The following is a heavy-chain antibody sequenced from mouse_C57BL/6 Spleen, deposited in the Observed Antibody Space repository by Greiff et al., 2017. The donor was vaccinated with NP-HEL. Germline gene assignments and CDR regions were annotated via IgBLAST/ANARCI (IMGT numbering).Heavy chain of an antibody. J-gene: IGHJ2*01. CDR2: IDPSDSYT. CDR3: AREEDTTVVGSFDY. Sequence: QVQLQQPGAELVRPGTSVKLSCKASGYTFTSYWMHWVKQRPGQGLEWIGVIDPSDSYTNYNQKFKGKATLTVDTSSSTAYMQLSSLTSEDSAVYYCAREEDTTVVGSFDYWGQGTTLTVSS. CDR1: GYTFTSYW. D-gene: IGHD1-1*01. V-gene: IGHV1-59*01.